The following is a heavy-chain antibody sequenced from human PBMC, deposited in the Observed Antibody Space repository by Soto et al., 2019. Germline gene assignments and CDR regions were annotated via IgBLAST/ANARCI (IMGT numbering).Heavy chain of an antibody. D-gene: IGHD4-17*01. CDR2: IYYSGST. Sequence: QLQLQESGPGLVKPSETLSLTCTVSGGSISSSSYYWGWIRQPPGKGLEWIGSIYYSGSTYYNPSLKSRVTISVDTSKNQFSPKLSSVTAADTAVYYCARGREYDYGDYAWFDPWGQGTLVTVSS. CDR1: GGSISSSSYY. J-gene: IGHJ5*02. CDR3: ARGREYDYGDYAWFDP. V-gene: IGHV4-39*01.